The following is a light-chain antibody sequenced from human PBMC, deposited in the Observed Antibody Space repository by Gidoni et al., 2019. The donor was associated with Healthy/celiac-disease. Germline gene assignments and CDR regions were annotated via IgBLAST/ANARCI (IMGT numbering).Light chain of an antibody. V-gene: IGKV4-1*01. J-gene: IGKJ1*01. CDR2: WAS. CDR3: QQYYSTPPT. Sequence: DIVMTQSPDSLDVSLGGRATINCKSSQSVLYSSNNKNYLAWYQQKPGQPPKLLIYWASTRESGVPDRFSGSGSGTDFTLTISSLQAEDVAVYYCQQYYSTPPTFGQGTKVEIK. CDR1: QSVLYSSNNKNY.